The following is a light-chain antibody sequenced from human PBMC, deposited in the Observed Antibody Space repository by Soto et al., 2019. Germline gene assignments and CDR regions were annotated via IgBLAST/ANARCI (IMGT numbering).Light chain of an antibody. Sequence: QSALTQPASVSGSPGQSITISCTGTSSDVGGNYVSWYVSWYRQHPGKVPKLRIYDDDDRPSGVSNRFSGSKSGNTASLTISGLQAEDEADYYCSSYASSRTVVFGGGTKLTVL. CDR2: DDD. V-gene: IGLV2-14*03. CDR3: SSYASSRTVV. J-gene: IGLJ2*01. CDR1: SSDVGGNYVSWY.